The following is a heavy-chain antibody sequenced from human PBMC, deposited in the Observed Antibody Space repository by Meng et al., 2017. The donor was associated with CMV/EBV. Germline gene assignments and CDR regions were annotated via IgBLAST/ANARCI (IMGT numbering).Heavy chain of an antibody. D-gene: IGHD6-13*01. J-gene: IGHJ6*02. Sequence: SAKVSCKASGFTFTSSSVQWVRQARGQRLEWIGWNVVGSGNTNYAQKFQERVTITRDMSTSTAYMELSSLRSEDTAVYYCAADSNGGSSSWLGHYYYYGMDVWGQGTTVTVSS. V-gene: IGHV1-58*01. CDR3: AADSNGGSSSWLGHYYYYGMDV. CDR2: NVVGSGNT. CDR1: GFTFTSSS.